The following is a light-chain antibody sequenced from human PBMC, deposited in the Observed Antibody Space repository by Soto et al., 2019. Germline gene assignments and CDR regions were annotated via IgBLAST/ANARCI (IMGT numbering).Light chain of an antibody. CDR2: DVS. J-gene: IGLJ1*01. CDR3: SSYTSRSTLEV. CDR1: SSDVGDYNY. Sequence: QSALAQPASVSGSPGQSITISCTGTSSDVGDYNYVSWYQHHPGKAPKLMIYDVSNRPSGVSNRFSGSKSGNTASLTISGLQTEDEADYYCSSYTSRSTLEVFGTGTKLTVL. V-gene: IGLV2-14*03.